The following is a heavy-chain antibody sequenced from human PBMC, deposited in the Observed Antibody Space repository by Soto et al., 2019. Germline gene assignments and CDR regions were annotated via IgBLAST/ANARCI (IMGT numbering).Heavy chain of an antibody. CDR2: ISYDGSNK. J-gene: IGHJ4*02. D-gene: IGHD6-13*01. Sequence: QVQLVESGGGVVQPGRSLRLSCAASGFTFSSYGMHWVRQAPGKGLEWVAVISYDGSNKYYADSVKGRFTISRDNSKNTLYLQMNSLRAEDTAVYYCATGSKYSSSWYPTDYWGQGTLVTVSS. CDR3: ATGSKYSSSWYPTDY. CDR1: GFTFSSYG. V-gene: IGHV3-30*03.